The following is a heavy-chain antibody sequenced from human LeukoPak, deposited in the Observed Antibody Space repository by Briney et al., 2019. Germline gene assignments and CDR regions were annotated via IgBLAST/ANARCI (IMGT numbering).Heavy chain of an antibody. Sequence: ASVTVSCKASGYTFSSYAITWVRQAPGQGLEWMGWISAYNGNTNYAQNLQGRVTLTTDTTTTTAYMELRSLTSDDTAVYYCARGLSIAAVGPDGFDFWAQGTMVTVSS. CDR3: ARGLSIAAVGPDGFDF. J-gene: IGHJ3*01. CDR2: ISAYNGNT. D-gene: IGHD6-13*01. CDR1: GYTFSSYA. V-gene: IGHV1-18*01.